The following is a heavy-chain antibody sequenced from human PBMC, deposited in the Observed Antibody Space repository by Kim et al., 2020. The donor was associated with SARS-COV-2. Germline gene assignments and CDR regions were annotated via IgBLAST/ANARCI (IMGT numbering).Heavy chain of an antibody. D-gene: IGHD6-13*01. CDR1: GFTFSSYS. V-gene: IGHV3-21*01. J-gene: IGHJ4*02. Sequence: GGSLRLSCAASGFTFSSYSMNWVRQAPGKGLEWVSSISSSSSYTYYADSVKGRFTISRDNAKNSLYLQMNSLRAEDTAVYYCARDLKSGSSWSSYYWGQG. CDR2: ISSSSSYT. CDR3: ARDLKSGSSWSSYY.